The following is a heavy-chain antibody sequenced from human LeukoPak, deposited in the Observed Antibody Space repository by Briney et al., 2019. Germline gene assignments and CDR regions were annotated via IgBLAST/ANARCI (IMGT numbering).Heavy chain of an antibody. CDR2: INHSGST. D-gene: IGHD2-2*01. V-gene: IGHV4-34*01. J-gene: IGHJ4*02. CDR3: ARGLADCSSTSCYVDY. CDR1: GGSFSGYY. Sequence: SETLSLTCAVYGGSFSGYYWSWIHQPPGKGLEWIGEINHSGSTNYNPSLKSRVTISVDTSKNQFSLKLSSVTAADTAVYYCARGLADCSSTSCYVDYWGQGTLVTVSS.